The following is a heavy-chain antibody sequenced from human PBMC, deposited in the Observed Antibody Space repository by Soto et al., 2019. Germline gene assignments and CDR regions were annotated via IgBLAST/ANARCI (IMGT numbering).Heavy chain of an antibody. J-gene: IGHJ6*02. Sequence: GESVKISCKGSGYSFTIYWIGWVRQMPGKGLEWMGIIYPGDSDTRYSPSFQGQVTISADKSISTAYLQWSSLKASDTAMYYCARGSIYTPYGMDVWGQGTTVTVSS. CDR2: IYPGDSDT. V-gene: IGHV5-51*01. CDR3: ARGSIYTPYGMDV. CDR1: GYSFTIYW. D-gene: IGHD3-10*01.